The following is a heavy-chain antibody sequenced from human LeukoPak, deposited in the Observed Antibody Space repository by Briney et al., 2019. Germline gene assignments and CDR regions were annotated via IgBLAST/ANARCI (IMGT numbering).Heavy chain of an antibody. D-gene: IGHD3-3*01. J-gene: IGHJ5*02. Sequence: ASVKVSCKASGYTFTSYYMHWVRQAPGQGLEWMGIINPSGGSTSYAQKFQGRVTMTRDTSTSTVYMELSSLRSEDTAVYYCARGGITIFGVVKVWFDPWGQGTPVTVSS. CDR3: ARGGITIFGVVKVWFDP. CDR1: GYTFTSYY. V-gene: IGHV1-46*01. CDR2: INPSGGST.